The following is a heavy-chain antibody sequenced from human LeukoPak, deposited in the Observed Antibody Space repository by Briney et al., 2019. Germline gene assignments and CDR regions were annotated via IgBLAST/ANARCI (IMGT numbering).Heavy chain of an antibody. CDR1: GGTFTKSH. J-gene: IGHJ3*02. CDR2: INPGGDNT. V-gene: IGHV1-46*01. Sequence: ASVKVSCKASGGTFTKSHIHWVRQAPGQRLEWMGLINPGGDNTKYAQNFQGRVTMTSDTSARTVYMELSSLRSEDTAIYYCARIRDGYNDAYDIWGQGTVVTVPS. D-gene: IGHD5-24*01. CDR3: ARIRDGYNDAYDI.